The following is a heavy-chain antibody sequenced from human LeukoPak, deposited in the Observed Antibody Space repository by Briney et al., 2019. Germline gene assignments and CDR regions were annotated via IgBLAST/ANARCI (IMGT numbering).Heavy chain of an antibody. V-gene: IGHV3-7*01. CDR1: GLFFSTNW. J-gene: IGHJ5*02. CDR3: ASQSYAKFDP. D-gene: IGHD3-16*01. CDR2: IQPDGSEQ. Sequence: GGSLRLSCAASGLFFSTNWMSWVRQAPGKGLEWLGNIQPDGSEQYPVDSVKGRFTISRDNARNSLFLQMNSLRVEDTAVYYCASQSYAKFDPWGQGTQVTVSS.